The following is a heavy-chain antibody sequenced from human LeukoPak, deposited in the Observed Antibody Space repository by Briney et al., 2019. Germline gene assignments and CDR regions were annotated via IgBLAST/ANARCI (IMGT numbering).Heavy chain of an antibody. D-gene: IGHD1-26*01. CDR2: ISYDGNNK. CDR1: GFTFTTYE. CDR3: AKDKSSSGSYGGDY. Sequence: GGSLRLSCAASGFTFTTYEMNWVRQAPGKGLEWVALISYDGNNKYYADSVKGRFTISRDNSKNTLYLQMNSLRAEDTAVYYCAKDKSSSGSYGGDYWGQGTLVTVSS. V-gene: IGHV3-30*18. J-gene: IGHJ4*02.